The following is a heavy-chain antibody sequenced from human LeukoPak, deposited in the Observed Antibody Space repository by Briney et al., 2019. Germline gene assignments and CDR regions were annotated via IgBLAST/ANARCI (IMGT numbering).Heavy chain of an antibody. D-gene: IGHD3-9*01. V-gene: IGHV3-30*02. CDR2: IRYDGSNK. CDR1: GFPFSRYA. Sequence: GGSLRLSFAASGFPFSRYAMHWVRQAPGKGLGWVAFIRYDGSNKYYADSVKGRFTISRDDSKNALYLEMNSLRAEDTAVYYCARGGYYNILTGFRNKILGFDYWGRGTRVTVSS. J-gene: IGHJ4*02. CDR3: ARGGYYNILTGFRNKILGFDY.